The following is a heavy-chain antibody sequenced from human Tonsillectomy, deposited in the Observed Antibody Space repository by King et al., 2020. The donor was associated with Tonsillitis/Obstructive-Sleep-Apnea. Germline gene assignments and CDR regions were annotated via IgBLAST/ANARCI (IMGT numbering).Heavy chain of an antibody. J-gene: IGHJ6*03. V-gene: IGHV7-4-1*02. D-gene: IGHD6-13*01. CDR2: INTNTGNP. Sequence: VQLVESGSELKKPGASVKVSCKASGYTFTSYAMKWVRQAPGQGLEWMGWINTNTGNPTYAQGFTGRFVFSLDASVSTAYLQISSLKAEDTAVYYCARDYSGDSSSSDYYYYMDVWGKGTTVTVSS. CDR1: GYTFTSYA. CDR3: ARDYSGDSSSSDYYYYMDV.